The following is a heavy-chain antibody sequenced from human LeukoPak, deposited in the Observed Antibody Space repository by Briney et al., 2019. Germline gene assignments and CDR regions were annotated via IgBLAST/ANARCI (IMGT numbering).Heavy chain of an antibody. V-gene: IGHV3-23*01. CDR1: GFTFSSYS. CDR2: ISGSGVTT. D-gene: IGHD2-2*01. Sequence: PGGSLRLSCAASGFTFSSYSINWVRQAPGKGLEWVSAISGSGVTTYYADSVKGRFTISRDNSKHTLYLQMNSLRAEDTAVYYCSKWKAIVLVPAARSPIDYWGQGTLVTVSS. CDR3: SKWKAIVLVPAARSPIDY. J-gene: IGHJ4*02.